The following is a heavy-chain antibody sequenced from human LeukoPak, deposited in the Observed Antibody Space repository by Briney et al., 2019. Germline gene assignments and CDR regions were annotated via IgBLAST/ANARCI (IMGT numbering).Heavy chain of an antibody. D-gene: IGHD3-22*01. CDR3: ARRTSSGYYLYYFDY. J-gene: IGHJ4*02. Sequence: GESLKISCKGSGYSLTSYWIGWVRQMPGKGLEWMGIIYPGDSDTRYSPSFQGQVTISADKSISTAYLQWSSLKASDTAMYYCARRTSSGYYLYYFDYWGQGTLVTVSS. V-gene: IGHV5-51*01. CDR2: IYPGDSDT. CDR1: GYSLTSYW.